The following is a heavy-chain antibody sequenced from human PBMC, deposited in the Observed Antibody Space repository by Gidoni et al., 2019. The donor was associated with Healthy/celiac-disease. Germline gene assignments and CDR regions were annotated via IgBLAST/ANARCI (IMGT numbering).Heavy chain of an antibody. CDR2: ITHSGST. J-gene: IGHJ4*02. CDR3: ARGYDSSGYYYGY. Sequence: QVQLQQWGAGLWKPSETLSLTCAVYGGSFSGYYWSWIRQPPGKGLEWIGEITHSGSTNYNPSLKSRVTISVDTSKNQFSLKLSSVTAADTAVYYCARGYDSSGYYYGYWGQGTLVTVSS. D-gene: IGHD3-22*01. V-gene: IGHV4-34*01. CDR1: GGSFSGYY.